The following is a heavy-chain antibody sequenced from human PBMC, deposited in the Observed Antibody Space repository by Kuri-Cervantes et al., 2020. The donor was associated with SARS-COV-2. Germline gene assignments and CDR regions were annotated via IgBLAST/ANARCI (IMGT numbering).Heavy chain of an antibody. CDR1: GFTFSSYA. Sequence: GGSLRLSCAASGFTFSSYAMHWVRQAPGKGLEYVSAISSNGGTTYYADSVKGRFTISRDNAKNSLYLQMNSLRAEDTAVYYCAKGIDITMVRGDYYFDYWGQGTLVTVSS. CDR3: AKGIDITMVRGDYYFDY. V-gene: IGHV3-64*02. J-gene: IGHJ4*02. CDR2: ISSNGGTT. D-gene: IGHD3-10*01.